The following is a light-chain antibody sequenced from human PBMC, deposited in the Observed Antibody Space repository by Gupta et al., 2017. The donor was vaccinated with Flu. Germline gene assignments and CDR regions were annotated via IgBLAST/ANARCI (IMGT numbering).Light chain of an antibody. CDR3: QQYDNILWT. J-gene: IGKJ1*01. V-gene: IGKV1-33*01. Sequence: DSQMTQSPSSLSASVGDKVTITCQASHDISNYLNWYQQKPGKAPKLLIYDASNWETGVTARFSGSGSGTDFTFTISSLQPEDFATYYCQQYDNILWTFGQGTKVEIK. CDR1: HDISNY. CDR2: DAS.